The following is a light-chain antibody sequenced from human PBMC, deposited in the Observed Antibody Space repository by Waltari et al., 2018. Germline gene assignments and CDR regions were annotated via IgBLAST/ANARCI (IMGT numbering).Light chain of an antibody. Sequence: EIVLTQSPGTLSLSPGERATLPCRASQSVSSSYLAWYQQKPGQAPRLLIYGASSRATGIPDRFRGTGSGTDFTLTISRLEPEDFAVYYCQQYGSSPQTFGQGTKVEIK. CDR1: QSVSSSY. CDR3: QQYGSSPQT. J-gene: IGKJ1*01. V-gene: IGKV3-20*01. CDR2: GAS.